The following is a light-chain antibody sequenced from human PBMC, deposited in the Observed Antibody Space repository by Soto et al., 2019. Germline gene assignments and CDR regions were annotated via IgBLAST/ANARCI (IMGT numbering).Light chain of an antibody. CDR2: GAS. Sequence: EIGMTQSPATLSVSPGERATLSCRASESVSSNLAWYQQKPGQAPRLLIYGASTRATGIPARFSGSGSGTDFTRTISSLQSEDFSLYYCQQDNNWLTFGGGTKVEIK. CDR3: QQDNNWLT. V-gene: IGKV3-15*01. CDR1: ESVSSN. J-gene: IGKJ4*01.